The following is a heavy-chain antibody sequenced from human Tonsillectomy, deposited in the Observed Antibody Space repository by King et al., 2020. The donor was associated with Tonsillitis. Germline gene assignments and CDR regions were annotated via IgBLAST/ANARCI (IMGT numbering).Heavy chain of an antibody. V-gene: IGHV3-9*01. CDR1: GFTFDDYP. CDR2: ISWNSGSI. Sequence: VQLVESGGGLVQPGRSLRLSCEASGFTFDDYPMHWVRQAPGKGLEWVSGISWNSGSIGYADSVKGRFTISRDNAKNSLYLQMNSLGTEDTALYYCSKDDAFDFWGQGTMVTVSS. J-gene: IGHJ3*01. CDR3: SKDDAFDF.